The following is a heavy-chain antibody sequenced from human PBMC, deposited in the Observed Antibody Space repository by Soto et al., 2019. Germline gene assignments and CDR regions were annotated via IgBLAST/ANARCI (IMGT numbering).Heavy chain of an antibody. CDR3: VRPGYTNRWYEAYFDY. CDR2: ISDDGDTQ. V-gene: IGHV3-30-3*01. Sequence: QVQLVESGGGVVQPGRSLGLSCAASGFPFSRFAMYWVRHTPDKGLEWVAVISDDGDTQYYADSVQGRFTISRDNSKKTLSLQMDSLRPDDTAVYYCVRPGYTNRWYEAYFDYWGQGTLVTVSS. J-gene: IGHJ4*02. CDR1: GFPFSRFA. D-gene: IGHD6-13*01.